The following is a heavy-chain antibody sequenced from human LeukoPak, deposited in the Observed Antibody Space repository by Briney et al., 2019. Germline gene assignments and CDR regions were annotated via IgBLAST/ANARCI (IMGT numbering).Heavy chain of an antibody. Sequence: GRSLRLSCAASGFTFDDYAMHWVRQAPGKGLEWVSGISWNSGSIGYADSVKGRFTIFRDNAKNSLYLQMNSLRAEDTALYYCAKDEFVASDFTGAFDMWGQGTMVTVSS. D-gene: IGHD2-8*02. J-gene: IGHJ3*02. CDR1: GFTFDDYA. CDR3: AKDEFVASDFTGAFDM. CDR2: ISWNSGSI. V-gene: IGHV3-9*01.